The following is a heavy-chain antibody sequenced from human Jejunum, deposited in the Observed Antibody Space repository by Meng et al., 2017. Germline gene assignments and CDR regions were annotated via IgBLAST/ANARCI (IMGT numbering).Heavy chain of an antibody. CDR3: ARIRAYHDDSSGYYDY. CDR1: GFTFSSYD. Sequence: GESLKISCAASGFTFSSYDMNWVRQAPGKGLEWVSYISSGDGTKYYADSVKGRFTISRDNAKNSVYLQMNSLRAEDTAVYYCARIRAYHDDSSGYYDYWGQGNMVTVSS. CDR2: ISSGDGTK. V-gene: IGHV3-48*03. D-gene: IGHD3-22*01. J-gene: IGHJ4*02.